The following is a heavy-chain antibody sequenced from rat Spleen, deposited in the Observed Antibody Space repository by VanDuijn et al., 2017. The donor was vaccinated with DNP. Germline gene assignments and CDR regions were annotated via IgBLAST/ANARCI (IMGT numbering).Heavy chain of an antibody. V-gene: IGHV5-22*01. CDR3: ARWTRYFDY. J-gene: IGHJ2*01. Sequence: EVQLVESGGGLVQPGRSLKLSCAASGFTFSAYYVAWVRQAPAKGLEWVAYIGSPAYAPYHGDSVKGRFTISRDNAKSTLYLQMNSLRSEDTATYYCARWTRYFDYWGQGVMVTVSS. D-gene: IGHD1-7*01. CDR1: GFTFSAYY. CDR2: IGSPAYAP.